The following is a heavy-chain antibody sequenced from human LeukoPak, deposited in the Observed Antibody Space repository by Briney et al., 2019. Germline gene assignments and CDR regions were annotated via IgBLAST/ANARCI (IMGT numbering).Heavy chain of an antibody. Sequence: GGSLRLSCAASGFTFSSYAMSWVCQAPGKGLEWVSAISGSGGSTYYADSVKGRFTISRDNSKNTLYLQMNSLRAEDTAVYYCAKGAGALGYYYYMDVWGKGTTVTVSS. V-gene: IGHV3-23*01. J-gene: IGHJ6*03. CDR1: GFTFSSYA. D-gene: IGHD3-16*01. CDR3: AKGAGALGYYYYMDV. CDR2: ISGSGGST.